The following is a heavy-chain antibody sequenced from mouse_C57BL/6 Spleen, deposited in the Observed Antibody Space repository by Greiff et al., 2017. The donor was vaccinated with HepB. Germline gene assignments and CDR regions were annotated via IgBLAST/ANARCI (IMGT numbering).Heavy chain of an antibody. CDR3: ASWDGNYYAMDY. CDR1: GFNIKDYY. D-gene: IGHD4-1*01. Sequence: EVKLQESGAELVKPGASVKLSCTASGFNIKDYYMHWVKQRTEQGLEWIGRIDPEDGETKYAPKFQGKATITADTSSNTAYLQRSSLTSEDTAVYYCASWDGNYYAMDYWGQGTSVTVSS. J-gene: IGHJ4*01. V-gene: IGHV14-2*01. CDR2: IDPEDGET.